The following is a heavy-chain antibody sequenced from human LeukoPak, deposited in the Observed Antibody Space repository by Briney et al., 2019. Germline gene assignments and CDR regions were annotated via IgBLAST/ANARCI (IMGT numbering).Heavy chain of an antibody. J-gene: IGHJ4*02. CDR3: ARVASPPPPALPYYFDY. CDR1: GGSISSGGYY. V-gene: IGHV4-30-2*01. Sequence: PSETLSLTCTVSGGSISSGGYYWSWIRQPPGKGLEWIGYIYHSGSTYYNPSLKSRVTISVDRSKNQFSLKLSSVTAADTAVYYCARVASPPPPALPYYFDYWGQGTLVTVSS. CDR2: IYHSGST.